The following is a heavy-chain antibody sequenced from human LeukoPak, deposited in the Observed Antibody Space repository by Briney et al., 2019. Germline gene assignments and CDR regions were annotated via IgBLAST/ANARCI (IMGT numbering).Heavy chain of an antibody. D-gene: IGHD6-6*01. CDR1: GFTFSSYG. Sequence: PGGSLRLSCAASGFTFSSYGMHWVRQAPGKGLEWVAVIWYDGSNKYYADSVKGRFTISRDNSKNTLYLQMNSLKTEDTAVYYCTTDIGQLGPRVYYFDYWGQGTLVTVSS. V-gene: IGHV3-33*01. J-gene: IGHJ4*02. CDR2: IWYDGSNK. CDR3: TTDIGQLGPRVYYFDY.